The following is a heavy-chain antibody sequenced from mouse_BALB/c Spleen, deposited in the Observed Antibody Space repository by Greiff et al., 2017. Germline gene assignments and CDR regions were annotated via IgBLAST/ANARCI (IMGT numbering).Heavy chain of an antibody. D-gene: IGHD1-1*01. CDR3: ARDYYGSMWFAY. CDR2: ISSGGST. CDR1: GFTFSSYA. J-gene: IGHJ3*01. Sequence: EVKVVESGGGLVKPGGSLKLSCAASGFTFSSYAMSWVRQTPEKRLEWVASISSGGSTYYPDSVKGRFTISRDNARNILYLQMSSLRSEDTAMYYCARDYYGSMWFAYWGQGTLVTVSA. V-gene: IGHV5-6-5*01.